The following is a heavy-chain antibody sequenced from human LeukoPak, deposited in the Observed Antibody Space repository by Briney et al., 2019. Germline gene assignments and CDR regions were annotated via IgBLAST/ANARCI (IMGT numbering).Heavy chain of an antibody. J-gene: IGHJ4*02. Sequence: GGTLTLSCAASGFTLSDHYMDWVRQAPCTALAGVGRTRNYGNNYSTEYAASVKSRFTISRDNSKNPLHLQMNSLKTEDTAVYYCARAEVGAEDYWGQGTLVTVSS. CDR1: GFTLSDHY. CDR2: TRNYGNNYST. D-gene: IGHD1-26*01. V-gene: IGHV3-72*01. CDR3: ARAEVGAEDY.